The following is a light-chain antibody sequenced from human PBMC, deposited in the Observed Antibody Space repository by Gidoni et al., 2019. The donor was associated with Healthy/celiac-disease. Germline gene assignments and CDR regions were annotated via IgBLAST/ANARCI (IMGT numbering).Light chain of an antibody. Sequence: ELVLTQSPATLSLSPGERATLSCRASQSVSSYLAWYQQKPGQAPRLLIYDASNRATGIPARFSGSGSGTDLTLTISSLEPEDFAVYYCQQRSNWPTFGGGTKVEIK. CDR1: QSVSSY. CDR3: QQRSNWPT. V-gene: IGKV3-11*01. J-gene: IGKJ4*01. CDR2: DAS.